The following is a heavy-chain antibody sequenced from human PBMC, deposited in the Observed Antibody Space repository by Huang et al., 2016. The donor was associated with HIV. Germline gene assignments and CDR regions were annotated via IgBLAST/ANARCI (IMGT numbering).Heavy chain of an antibody. CDR2: IRPSSSFI. Sequence: EVQLVESGGGLVKPGGSLRLSCAASGFRLDSYTMYWVRQTPGKGVQWVSSIRPSSSFIDYADSVKGRFSISRDNAKNSLYLQMNNLGGEDTAVYYCARDRGQQLSPFDSWGQGTLVTVSS. J-gene: IGHJ4*02. D-gene: IGHD6-13*01. CDR3: ARDRGQQLSPFDS. V-gene: IGHV3-21*01. CDR1: GFRLDSYT.